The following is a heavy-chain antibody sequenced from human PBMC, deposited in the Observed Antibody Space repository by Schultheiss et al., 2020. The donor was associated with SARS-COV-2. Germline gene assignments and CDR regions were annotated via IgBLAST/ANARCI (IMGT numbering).Heavy chain of an antibody. CDR2: IYHSGST. Sequence: SETLSLTCAVSGGSISSGGYSWSWIRQPPGKGLEWIGYIYHSGSTYYNPSLKSRVTISVDTSKNQFSLKLSSVTAADTAVYYCARARIAAAPFDYWGQGTLVTVSS. CDR1: GGSISSGGYS. V-gene: IGHV4-30-2*01. CDR3: ARARIAAAPFDY. D-gene: IGHD6-13*01. J-gene: IGHJ4*02.